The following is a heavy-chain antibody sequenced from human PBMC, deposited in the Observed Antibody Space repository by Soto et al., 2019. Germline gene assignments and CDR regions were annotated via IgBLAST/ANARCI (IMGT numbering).Heavy chain of an antibody. V-gene: IGHV3-23*01. CDR2: IVGSGGST. D-gene: IGHD2-15*01. Sequence: GGSLRLSCAASGLIFSNYAMSWVRQAPGKGLEWVSTIVGSGGSTYYAESVKGRFTISRANSKNTLYLQMNSLRAEDTAIYYCAKDKRSGDSCLIEYWGQGTLVTVSS. J-gene: IGHJ4*02. CDR3: AKDKRSGDSCLIEY. CDR1: GLIFSNYA.